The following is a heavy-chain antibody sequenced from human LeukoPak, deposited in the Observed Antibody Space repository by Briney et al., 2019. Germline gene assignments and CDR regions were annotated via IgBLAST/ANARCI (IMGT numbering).Heavy chain of an antibody. CDR2: ISSGSTTI. V-gene: IGHV3-48*01. D-gene: IGHD6-19*01. CDR1: GLTLSRYS. J-gene: IGHJ4*02. Sequence: GGSLRLSCATSGLTLSRYSMNGVRPAPGKGLEWVSYISSGSTTIYYADSVKGRFTISRDNAKTSLYLQMNSLRAEDRAVYYCVRDVEQWLVRVDYFDYWGEGTLVTVSS. CDR3: VRDVEQWLVRVDYFDY.